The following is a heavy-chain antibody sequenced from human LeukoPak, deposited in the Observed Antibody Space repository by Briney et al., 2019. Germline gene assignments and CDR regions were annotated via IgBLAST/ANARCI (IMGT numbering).Heavy chain of an antibody. Sequence: ESGPALVKPTQTLTLTCTFSVFSLSTSGMCVSWIRQPPGKSLEWLARIDWDDDKYYSTSLKTRLTISKDTSKNQVVLTMTNMDPVDTATYYCARIGSVGATGVDYWGQGTLVTVSS. CDR2: IDWDDDK. J-gene: IGHJ4*02. D-gene: IGHD1-26*01. CDR1: VFSLSTSGMC. CDR3: ARIGSVGATGVDY. V-gene: IGHV2-70*11.